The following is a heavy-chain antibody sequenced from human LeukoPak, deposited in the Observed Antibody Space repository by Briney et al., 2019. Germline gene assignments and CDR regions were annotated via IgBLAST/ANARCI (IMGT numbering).Heavy chain of an antibody. CDR2: IKSKTDGETT. Sequence: GGSLRLSCAASGFTFSNAWMSWVRQAPGKGLEWVGRIKSKTDGETTEYAAPVKDRFSISRDDSKSMIYLQMNSLKTEDTAVYYCITPLPYSAQGGQGTLVTVSS. V-gene: IGHV3-15*01. D-gene: IGHD2-21*01. CDR3: ITPLPYSAQ. J-gene: IGHJ4*02. CDR1: GFTFSNAW.